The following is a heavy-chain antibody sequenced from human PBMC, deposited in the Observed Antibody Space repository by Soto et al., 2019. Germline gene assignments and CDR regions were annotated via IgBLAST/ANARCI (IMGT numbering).Heavy chain of an antibody. CDR1: GFSLNTSGVG. CDR2: IYWDDDK. CDR3: AHSFGSGWQNDAFDI. Sequence: SGPTLVNPTQTLTLTCTFSGFSLNTSGVGVGWIRQPPGKALEWLALIYWDDDKRYSPSLKSRLTITKDTSKNQVVLTMTNMEPVDTATYYCAHSFGSGWQNDAFDIWGQGTMVTVSS. V-gene: IGHV2-5*02. J-gene: IGHJ3*02. D-gene: IGHD6-19*01.